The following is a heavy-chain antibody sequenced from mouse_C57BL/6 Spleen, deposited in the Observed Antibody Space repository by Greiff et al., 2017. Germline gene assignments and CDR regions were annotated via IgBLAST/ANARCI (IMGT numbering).Heavy chain of an antibody. CDR3: TGWLPRDY. V-gene: IGHV1-15*01. D-gene: IGHD2-2*01. Sequence: LVESGAELVRPGASVTLSCKASGYTFTDYEMHWVKQTPVHGLEWIGAIDPETGGTAYNQKFKGKAILTADKSSSTAYMELRSLTSEDSAVYYCTGWLPRDYWGQGTTLTVSS. CDR1: GYTFTDYE. CDR2: IDPETGGT. J-gene: IGHJ2*01.